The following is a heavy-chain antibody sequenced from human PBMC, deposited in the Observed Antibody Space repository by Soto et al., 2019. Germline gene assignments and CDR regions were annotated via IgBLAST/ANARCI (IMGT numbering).Heavy chain of an antibody. CDR3: ARDKYCSGGSCRKNWFDP. CDR1: GGSISSSY. V-gene: IGHV4-59*01. CDR2: IYDDGSA. Sequence: TLSLTCTVSGGSISSSYWSWIRQPPGKGLEWLAYIYDDGSANYNPSLKSRATISLDMSKNQFSLKLTSVTAADTAVYYCARDKYCSGGSCRKNWFDPWGQGTLVTVSS. J-gene: IGHJ5*02. D-gene: IGHD2-15*01.